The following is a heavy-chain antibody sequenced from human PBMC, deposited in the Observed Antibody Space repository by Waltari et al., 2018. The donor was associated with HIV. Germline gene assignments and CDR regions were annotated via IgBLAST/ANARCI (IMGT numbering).Heavy chain of an antibody. Sequence: QVQLVESGGGVVQPGRSLRHSCADSGFTFRTYVMTWVRQPPGKGLELVADISSDGSDKYHADSGKGRFTISRDNSKNTLYLQMDSLRAEDTAVYFCAREFYYDSSGYNSGFDYWGQGTLVTVSS. CDR1: GFTFRTYV. D-gene: IGHD3-22*01. V-gene: IGHV3-30*01. CDR3: AREFYYDSSGYNSGFDY. J-gene: IGHJ4*02. CDR2: ISSDGSDK.